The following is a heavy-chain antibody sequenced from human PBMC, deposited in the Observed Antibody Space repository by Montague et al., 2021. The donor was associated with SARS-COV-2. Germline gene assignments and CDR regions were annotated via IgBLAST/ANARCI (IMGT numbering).Heavy chain of an antibody. CDR1: GFTFSNYA. D-gene: IGHD6-6*01. CDR3: ARVKPSIAARNYFDY. Sequence: SLRLSCAASGFTFSNYAMSWVRQAPGKGLEWVSYISSSGSTIYYXDSVKGRFTISRDNAKNSLYLQMNSLRAEDTAVYYCARVKPSIAARNYFDYWGQGTLVTVSS. CDR2: ISSSGSTI. V-gene: IGHV3-48*03. J-gene: IGHJ4*02.